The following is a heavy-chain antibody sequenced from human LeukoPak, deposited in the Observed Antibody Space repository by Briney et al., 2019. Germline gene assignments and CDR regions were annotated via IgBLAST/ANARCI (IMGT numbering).Heavy chain of an antibody. V-gene: IGHV3-15*01. J-gene: IGHJ3*01. D-gene: IGHD3-9*01. CDR3: ARDWYHAFDF. Sequence: GGSLRLSCVGSGSSFSTYAISWVRQAPGKGLEWVGRIKSKTDGGTTDYAAPVKGRFTISRDDSKDTLYLQMNSLRTEDTALYYCARDWYHAFDFWGQGTMVTVSS. CDR1: GSSFSTYA. CDR2: IKSKTDGGTT.